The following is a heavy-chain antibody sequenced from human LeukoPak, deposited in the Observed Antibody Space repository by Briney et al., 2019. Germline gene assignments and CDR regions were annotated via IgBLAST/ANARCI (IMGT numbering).Heavy chain of an antibody. CDR1: GFTFSDYS. D-gene: IGHD3-22*01. J-gene: IGHJ3*02. V-gene: IGHV3-21*01. CDR2: ISSGSGYI. Sequence: PGGSLRLSCAASGFTFSDYSMNWVRQAPGKGLEWVSSISSGSGYIYYADSVKGRFTISRDNAKKSLYLQMHSLRAEDTAVYYCARDSHKFDSSGYYPDAFDIWGQGTMVTVSS. CDR3: ARDSHKFDSSGYYPDAFDI.